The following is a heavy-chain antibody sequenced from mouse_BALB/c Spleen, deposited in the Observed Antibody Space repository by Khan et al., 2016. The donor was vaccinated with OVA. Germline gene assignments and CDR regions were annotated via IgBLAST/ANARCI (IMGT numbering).Heavy chain of an antibody. CDR3: ARNYAMDY. Sequence: EVELVESGGGLVQPGGSRKLSCAASGFTFSSFGMHWVRQAPEKGLEWVAYSSSGSSTIYYADTVKGRFTISRDNPKNTLFLQMTRLRSEDTAMYYWARNYAMDYWGQGTSVTVSS. V-gene: IGHV5-17*02. CDR1: GFTFSSFG. CDR2: SSSGSSTI. J-gene: IGHJ4*01.